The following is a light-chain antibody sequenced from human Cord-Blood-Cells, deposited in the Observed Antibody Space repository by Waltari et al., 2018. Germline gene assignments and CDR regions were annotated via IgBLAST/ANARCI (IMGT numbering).Light chain of an antibody. CDR3: QQSYSTPWT. CDR1: QSISSY. CDR2: AAS. V-gene: IGKV1-39*01. J-gene: IGKJ1*01. Sequence: IQMTQSPSSPPASVGERFTITCRASQSISSYLNWYQQKPGKAPKLLIYAASSLQSGVPSRFSGSGSGTDFTLTISSLQPEDFATYYCQQSYSTPWTFGQGTKVEIK.